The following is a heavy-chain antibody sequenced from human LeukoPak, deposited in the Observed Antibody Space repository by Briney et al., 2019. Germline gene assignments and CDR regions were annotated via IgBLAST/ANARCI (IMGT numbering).Heavy chain of an antibody. CDR2: ISGSGGST. Sequence: GGSLRLSCAASGFTFSSYAMSWVRQAPGKGLEWVSAISGSGGSTYYADSVKGRFTISRDNSKNTLYLQMNSLRAEDTAVYYCAKEEWELLWDYYYGMDVWGQGTTVTVSS. CDR1: GFTFSSYA. CDR3: AKEEWELLWDYYYGMDV. V-gene: IGHV3-23*01. J-gene: IGHJ6*02. D-gene: IGHD1-26*01.